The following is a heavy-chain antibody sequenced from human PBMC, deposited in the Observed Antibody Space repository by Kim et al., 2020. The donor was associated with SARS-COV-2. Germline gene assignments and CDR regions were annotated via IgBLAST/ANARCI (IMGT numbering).Heavy chain of an antibody. V-gene: IGHV3-9*01. CDR1: GFTFDDYA. CDR2: ISWNSGSI. J-gene: IGHJ6*02. CDR3: AKDGQQYYYGMDV. Sequence: GGSLRLSCAASGFTFDDYAMHWVRQAPGKGLEWVSGISWNSGSIGYADSVKGRFTISRDNAKNSLYLQMNSLRAEDTALYYCAKDGQQYYYGMDVWGQGTTVTVSS. D-gene: IGHD6-13*01.